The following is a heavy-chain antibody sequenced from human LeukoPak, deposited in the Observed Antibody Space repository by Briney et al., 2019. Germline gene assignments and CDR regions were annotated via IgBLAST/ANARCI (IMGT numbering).Heavy chain of an antibody. CDR3: ARALFGYCSSTSLCDC. CDR1: GFTFSSYA. D-gene: IGHD2-2*01. V-gene: IGHV3-30-3*01. Sequence: GRSLRLSCAASGFTFSSYAMHWVRQAPGKGLEWVAVISYDGSNKYYADSVKGRFTISRDNSKNTLYLQMNSLRAEDTAVYYCARALFGYCSSTSLCDCWGQGTLVTVSS. CDR2: ISYDGSNK. J-gene: IGHJ4*02.